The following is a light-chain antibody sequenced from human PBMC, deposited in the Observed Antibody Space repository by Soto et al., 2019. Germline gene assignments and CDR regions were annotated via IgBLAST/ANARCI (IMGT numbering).Light chain of an antibody. CDR2: KTS. V-gene: IGKV1-6*01. J-gene: IGKJ2*01. CDR1: QDIKKD. Sequence: AIQMRQSPSSLAASVGDGVILTCRASQDIKKDLFWVQQKPGKVPKLLIYKTSTLQSGVPSRFNGSGAGTDFNLTISGLQPEDSATYYCLQDYHYPYTFGQGTKLESK. CDR3: LQDYHYPYT.